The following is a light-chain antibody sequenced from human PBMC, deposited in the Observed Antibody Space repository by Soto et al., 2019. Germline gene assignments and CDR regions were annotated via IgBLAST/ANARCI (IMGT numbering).Light chain of an antibody. CDR1: QSVCSS. CDR2: GAS. Sequence: EIVLTQSPGTLSLSPGERATLSCRASQSVCSSCLAWFQQKPGQAPRLLIYGASTRATGIPARFSGSGSGTEFTLTISSLQSEDFVVYYCQQYNHWRTFGQGTKVDIK. CDR3: QQYNHWRT. J-gene: IGKJ1*01. V-gene: IGKV3-15*01.